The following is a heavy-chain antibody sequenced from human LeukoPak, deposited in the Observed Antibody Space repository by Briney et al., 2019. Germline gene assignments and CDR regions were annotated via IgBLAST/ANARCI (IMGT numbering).Heavy chain of an antibody. CDR1: GGTFSSYA. CDR2: IIPIFGTA. D-gene: IGHD3-3*01. J-gene: IGHJ5*02. CDR3: AREPHYDFWSGSSSWFDP. V-gene: IGHV1-69*01. Sequence: SVKVSXKASGGTFSSYAISWVRQAPGQGLEWMGGIIPIFGTANYAQKFQGRVTITADESTSTAYMGLSSLRSEDTAVYYCAREPHYDFWSGSSSWFDPWGQGTLVTVSS.